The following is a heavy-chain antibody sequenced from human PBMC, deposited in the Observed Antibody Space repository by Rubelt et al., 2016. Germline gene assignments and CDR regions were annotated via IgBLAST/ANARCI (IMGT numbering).Heavy chain of an antibody. CDR3: ARHGSGRNYYNYGMDV. V-gene: IGHV4-34*01. CDR1: GGSFSGYS. J-gene: IGHJ6*02. Sequence: QVQVQQWGAGLLKPSETLSLTCAVYGGSFSGYSWSWIRQPPGKGLAWIGKINHIGSTDYNPSLKSRVTIPVDSSKNHFSRKLRSGTAADTAVEYCARHGSGRNYYNYGMDVWGQGTTGTVSS. CDR2: INHIGST. D-gene: IGHD1-26*01.